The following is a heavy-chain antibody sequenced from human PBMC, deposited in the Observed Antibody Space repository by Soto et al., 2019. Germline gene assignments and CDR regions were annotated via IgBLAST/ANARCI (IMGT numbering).Heavy chain of an antibody. J-gene: IGHJ3*02. Sequence: EVQLVETGGGLIQPGGSLRLSCATSGLTVSSNYMNWVRQAPGKVLEWVSVLYSGGSTHYAGSVKRRFIISRDNSKNTVYLQMNSLRVEDTAIYYCASDRPGDEGDGFDIWGHGTMVTVSS. D-gene: IGHD3-10*01. CDR3: ASDRPGDEGDGFDI. CDR2: LYSGGST. V-gene: IGHV3-53*02. CDR1: GLTVSSNY.